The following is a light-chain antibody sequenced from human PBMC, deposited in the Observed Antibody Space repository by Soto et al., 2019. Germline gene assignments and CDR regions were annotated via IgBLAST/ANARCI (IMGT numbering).Light chain of an antibody. Sequence: DIQMTQSPSTLSASVGDRVTITCRASQSTSTWLAWYQQRPGKTPKLLISEASKLESGVPSRFSGSGSGPEFTLTISSLQPDDFATYYCQQYITYPYAFGQGTKVEIK. CDR1: QSTSTW. J-gene: IGKJ1*01. CDR3: QQYITYPYA. CDR2: EAS. V-gene: IGKV1-5*03.